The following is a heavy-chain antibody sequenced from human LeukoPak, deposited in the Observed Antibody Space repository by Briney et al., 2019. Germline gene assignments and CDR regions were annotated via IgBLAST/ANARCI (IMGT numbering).Heavy chain of an antibody. CDR1: GFTFSDYY. D-gene: IGHD1-7*01. V-gene: IGHV3-11*01. CDR2: ISSSGSTI. Sequence: GGSLRLSCEVSGFTFSDYYMDWIRQAPGKGLEWVSYISSSGSTIYYACSVKVRFTISSHNAKNSLYLQMTSLTAEDTAVYYRATLLNYPHAGGQGTLVTVSS. CDR3: ATLLNYPHA. J-gene: IGHJ4*02.